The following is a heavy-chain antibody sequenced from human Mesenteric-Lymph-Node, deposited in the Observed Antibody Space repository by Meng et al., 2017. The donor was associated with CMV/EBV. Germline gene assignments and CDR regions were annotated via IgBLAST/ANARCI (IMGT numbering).Heavy chain of an antibody. CDR3: ARGGDSSGFYNYGDDAFDI. CDR2: IYYSGST. V-gene: IGHV4-61*01. Sequence: SETLSLTCTVSGASVSRGSYYWNWIRQPPGKGLEWIGYIYYSGSTNYNPSLKSRVTISVDTSKNQFSLKLSSVTAADTAVYYCARGGDSSGFYNYGDDAFDIWGQGTMVTVSS. CDR1: GASVSRGSYY. D-gene: IGHD3-22*01. J-gene: IGHJ3*02.